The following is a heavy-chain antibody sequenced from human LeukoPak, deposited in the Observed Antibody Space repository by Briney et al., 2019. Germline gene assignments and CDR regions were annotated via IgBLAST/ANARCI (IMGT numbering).Heavy chain of an antibody. J-gene: IGHJ2*01. CDR1: GFTFSSSD. CDR2: ISVAADT. V-gene: IGHV3-13*01. CDR3: ARGRAGTPGPDWYFDL. Sequence: GGSLRLSCAASGFTFSSSDMHWVRQTPGEGLEWVSAISVAADTYYPGSVKGRFTISRENAENSLYLQMNSLRAEDTAVYYCARGRAGTPGPDWYFDLWGRGTLVTVSS.